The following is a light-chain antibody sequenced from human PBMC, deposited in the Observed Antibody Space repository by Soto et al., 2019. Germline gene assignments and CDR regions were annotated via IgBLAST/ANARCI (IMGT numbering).Light chain of an antibody. CDR1: QNVGYS. CDR2: GAS. Sequence: EMVMTQSPATLSVSPGDGVTLSCRASQNVGYSLAWYQQKPGQPPRVLIYGASTRITGVPARFSGSGSGTDFTLTITNLQSEDFAVYYCQQYNNWPEYTFGQATKLEI. J-gene: IGKJ2*01. V-gene: IGKV3-15*01. CDR3: QQYNNWPEYT.